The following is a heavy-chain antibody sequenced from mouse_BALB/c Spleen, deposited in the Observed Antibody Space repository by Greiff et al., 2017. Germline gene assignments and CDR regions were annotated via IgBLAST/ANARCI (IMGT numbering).Heavy chain of an antibody. D-gene: IGHD2-1*01. J-gene: IGHJ1*01. CDR2: ISSGSSTI. Sequence: EVKMMESGGGLVQPGGSRKLSCAASGFTFSSFGMHWVRQAPEKGLEWVAYISSGSSTIYYADTVKGRFTISRDNPKNTLFLQMTSLRSEDTAMYYCARSHYGNYWYFDVWGAGTTVTVSS. V-gene: IGHV5-17*02. CDR1: GFTFSSFG. CDR3: ARSHYGNYWYFDV.